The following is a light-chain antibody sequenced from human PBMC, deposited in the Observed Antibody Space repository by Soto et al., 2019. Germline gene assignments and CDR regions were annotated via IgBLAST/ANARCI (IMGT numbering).Light chain of an antibody. CDR2: KAS. Sequence: DIQMTQSPSTLSASVGDRVTITCRASQSISTWLAWYQQKPGKAPKLLIYKASSLESGVPSRFSGSGSGTEFTLTISSMQPDDFATYYCQQYNSYPYTFGQGTKLEIK. CDR1: QSISTW. J-gene: IGKJ2*01. V-gene: IGKV1-5*03. CDR3: QQYNSYPYT.